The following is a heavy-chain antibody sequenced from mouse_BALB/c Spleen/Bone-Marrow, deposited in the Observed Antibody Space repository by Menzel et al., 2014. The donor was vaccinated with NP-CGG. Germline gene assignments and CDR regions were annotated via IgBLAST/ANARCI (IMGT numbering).Heavy chain of an antibody. CDR1: GFTFKDNY. J-gene: IGHJ4*01. Sequence: EVQLQQSGAELVKPGASVKMSCTASGFTFKDNYMHWVKQRPEQGLEWIGRIDPANGNTKYDPKFQGKATITADKSSNTAYLQLSSLTSEDTAVYYCARGEYYAMDYWGQGTSVTVSS. V-gene: IGHV14-3*02. D-gene: IGHD2-13*01. CDR3: ARGEYYAMDY. CDR2: IDPANGNT.